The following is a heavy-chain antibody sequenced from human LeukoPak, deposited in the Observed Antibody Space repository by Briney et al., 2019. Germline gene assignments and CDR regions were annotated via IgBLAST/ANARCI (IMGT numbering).Heavy chain of an antibody. CDR3: ARDSAYYYGRVPFDY. Sequence: PSETLSLTCTVSGGSISSYYWSWIRHPAGKGLEWIGRIYTNGSTNYNPCLKSRVTMSVDTSKNQFSLKLSSVTAADTAVYYCARDSAYYYGRVPFDYWGQGTLVTVSS. CDR1: GGSISSYY. D-gene: IGHD3-10*01. J-gene: IGHJ4*02. V-gene: IGHV4-4*07. CDR2: IYTNGST.